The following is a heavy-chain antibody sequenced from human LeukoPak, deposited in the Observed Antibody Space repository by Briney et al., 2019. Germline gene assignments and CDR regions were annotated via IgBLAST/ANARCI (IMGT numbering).Heavy chain of an antibody. J-gene: IGHJ4*02. Sequence: GGSLRLSCAASGFTFSSYAMSWVRQAPGKGLEWVSAISGSGGSTYYADSVKGRFTISRDNSKITLYLQMNSLRAEDTAVYYCAKGLAYCSSTSCYSAFDYWGQGTLVTVSS. CDR2: ISGSGGST. CDR3: AKGLAYCSSTSCYSAFDY. CDR1: GFTFSSYA. D-gene: IGHD2-2*01. V-gene: IGHV3-23*01.